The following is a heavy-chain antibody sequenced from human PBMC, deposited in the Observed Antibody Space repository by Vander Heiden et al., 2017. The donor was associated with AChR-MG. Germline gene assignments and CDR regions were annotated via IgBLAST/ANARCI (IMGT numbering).Heavy chain of an antibody. CDR2: ISYDGSNK. J-gene: IGHJ6*02. V-gene: IGHV3-30*18. CDR1: GFTFSSYG. D-gene: IGHD2-15*01. Sequence: QVQLVASGGGVVQPGRSLRLSCAASGFTFSSYGLPWVRQAPGKGLEWVAVISYDGSNKYYADSVKGRFTISRDNSKNTLYLQMNSLRAEDTAVYYCAKDSVVVAAPEDYYYYGMDVWGQGTTVTVSS. CDR3: AKDSVVVAAPEDYYYYGMDV.